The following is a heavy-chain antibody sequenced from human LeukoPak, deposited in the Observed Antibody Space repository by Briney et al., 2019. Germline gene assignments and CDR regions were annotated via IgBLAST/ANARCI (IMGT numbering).Heavy chain of an antibody. CDR2: ISGSGGTI. CDR3: ARDVGDSYVFDI. J-gene: IGHJ3*02. V-gene: IGHV3-11*01. D-gene: IGHD4-17*01. Sequence: PGGALRLSCAPSGFTFSVYYMSWIRQAPGKGLEWVSYISGSGGTIYYADSVKGRFTISRDNSKNSLYLQMNSLRAEVTAVYYCARDVGDSYVFDIWGQGTMVTVYS. CDR1: GFTFSVYY.